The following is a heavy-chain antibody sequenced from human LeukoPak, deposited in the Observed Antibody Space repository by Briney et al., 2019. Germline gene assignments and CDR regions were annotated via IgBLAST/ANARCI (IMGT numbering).Heavy chain of an antibody. J-gene: IGHJ4*02. V-gene: IGHV3-30*18. CDR3: AKAHLLDWLLPFDY. CDR2: VSYDGSDK. D-gene: IGHD3/OR15-3a*01. CDR1: EFTFSSYA. Sequence: GGSLRLSCAASEFTFSSYAMHWVRQAPGKGLEWVALVSYDGSDKYYADSVKGRFTISRDNSKNTLYLQMNSLSGEDTAVYYCAKAHLLDWLLPFDYWGQGTLVTVSS.